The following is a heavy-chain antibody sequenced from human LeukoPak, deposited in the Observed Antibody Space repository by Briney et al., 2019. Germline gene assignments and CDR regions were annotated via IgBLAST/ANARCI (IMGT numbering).Heavy chain of an antibody. Sequence: GGSLRLSCAASGFTVSSNYMSWVRQAPGKGLEWVSVIYSGGSTYYADSVKGRFTISRDNSKNTLYLQINSLRAEDTAVYYCARSPDYYDSSGYVSWGQGTLVTVSS. CDR1: GFTVSSNY. CDR2: IYSGGST. D-gene: IGHD3-22*01. V-gene: IGHV3-53*01. CDR3: ARSPDYYDSSGYVS. J-gene: IGHJ5*02.